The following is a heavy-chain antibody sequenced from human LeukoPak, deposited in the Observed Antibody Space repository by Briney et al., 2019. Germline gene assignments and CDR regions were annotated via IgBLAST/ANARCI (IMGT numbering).Heavy chain of an antibody. V-gene: IGHV4-59*01. Sequence: SETLSLTCTVSGGSISSYYWSWIRQPPGKGLEWIGYIYYSGSTNYNPSLKSRVTISVDTSKNQFSLKLSSVTAADTAVYYCAGYSITGTINWFDPWGQGTLVTVSS. CDR2: IYYSGST. CDR1: GGSISSYY. CDR3: AGYSITGTINWFDP. D-gene: IGHD1/OR15-1a*01. J-gene: IGHJ5*02.